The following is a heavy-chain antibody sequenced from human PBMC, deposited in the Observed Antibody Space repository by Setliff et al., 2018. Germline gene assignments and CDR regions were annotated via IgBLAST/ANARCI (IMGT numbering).Heavy chain of an antibody. CDR1: GESFSGYF. D-gene: IGHD6-13*01. J-gene: IGHJ5*02. CDR3: AGGAFGSRWYVRPWFDP. V-gene: IGHV4-34*01. CDR2: IDHSGST. Sequence: PSETLSLTCAVYGESFSGYFWTWIRQPPGKGLEWIGDIDHSGSTNYNPSLKSRLTISVDTPKNQFSLSLSSVTAADTAVYHCAGGAFGSRWYVRPWFDPWGQGTLVTVSS.